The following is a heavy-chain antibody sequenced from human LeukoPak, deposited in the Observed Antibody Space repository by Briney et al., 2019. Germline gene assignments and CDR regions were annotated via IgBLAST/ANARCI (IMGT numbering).Heavy chain of an antibody. J-gene: IGHJ4*02. CDR3: AKVPPAPYSGYYYWLFAY. CDR2: INYSGNT. CDR1: GGSISSSNYY. V-gene: IGHV4-39*07. Sequence: PSENLSLTCTVSGGSISSSNYYWGWIRQPPGKGLEWIGSINYSGNTYYNPSLKSRLTVSVRTSMNQFSLRLRSVTAADTAVYYCAKVPPAPYSGYYYWLFAYWGQGTLVTV. D-gene: IGHD3-22*01.